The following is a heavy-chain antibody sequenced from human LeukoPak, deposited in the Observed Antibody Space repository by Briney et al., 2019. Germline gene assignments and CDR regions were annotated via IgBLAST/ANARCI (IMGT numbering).Heavy chain of an antibody. D-gene: IGHD3-10*01. J-gene: IGHJ5*02. Sequence: PSETLSLTCAVYGGSFSGYYWSWIRQPPGKGLEWIGEINHSGSTNYNTSLKSRVTISVDTSKNQFSLKLSSVTAADTAVYYCARGDYYGSGSYLNGNWFDPWGQGTLVTVSS. CDR1: GGSFSGYY. CDR2: INHSGST. CDR3: ARGDYYGSGSYLNGNWFDP. V-gene: IGHV4-34*01.